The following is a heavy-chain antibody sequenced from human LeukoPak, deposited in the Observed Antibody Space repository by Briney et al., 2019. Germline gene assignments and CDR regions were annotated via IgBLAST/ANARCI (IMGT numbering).Heavy chain of an antibody. J-gene: IGHJ4*02. CDR1: GFTFSNAV. CDR2: INSKTDGGTT. Sequence: GGSLRLSCAASGFTFSNAVMSWVRQAPGKGLEWVGRINSKTDGGTTDYAAPAKGRFSISRDESRNILYLQMYSLKSEVTGVYYCTTLPGITVFGVVFDYWGQGTLVTVSS. CDR3: TTLPGITVFGVVFDY. V-gene: IGHV3-15*01. D-gene: IGHD3-3*01.